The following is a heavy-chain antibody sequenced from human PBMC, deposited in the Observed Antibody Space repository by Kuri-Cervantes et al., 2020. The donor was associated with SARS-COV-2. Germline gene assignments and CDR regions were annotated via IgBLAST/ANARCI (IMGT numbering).Heavy chain of an antibody. Sequence: LRLSCTVSGGSISSTNYYWSWIRQPAGKGLEWIGHIYTSGSTNYNPSLKSRVTISVDTSKNQFSLKLSSVTAADTAVYYCARGVGVAARDFDYWGQGTLVTVSS. CDR1: GGSISSTNYY. CDR2: IYTSGST. D-gene: IGHD6-6*01. J-gene: IGHJ4*02. CDR3: ARGVGVAARDFDY. V-gene: IGHV4-61*09.